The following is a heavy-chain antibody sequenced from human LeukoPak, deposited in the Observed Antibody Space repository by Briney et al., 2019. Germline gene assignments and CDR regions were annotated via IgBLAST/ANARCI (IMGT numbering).Heavy chain of an antibody. V-gene: IGHV1-2*06. CDR3: ARIWLVRGYTYFDQ. Sequence: GASVKVSCKASGYTFTGYYIHWVRQAPGQGLEWMGRINPKSGDTNYAQKFQGRVTMTRDTSISTAYMELSSLRSDDTAVYYCARIWLVRGYTYFDQWGQGTLVTVSS. J-gene: IGHJ4*02. CDR1: GYTFTGYY. D-gene: IGHD6-19*01. CDR2: INPKSGDT.